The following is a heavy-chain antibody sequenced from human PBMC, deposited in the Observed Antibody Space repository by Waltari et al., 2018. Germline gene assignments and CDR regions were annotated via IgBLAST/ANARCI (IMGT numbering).Heavy chain of an antibody. J-gene: IGHJ6*02. CDR3: ARENWNLYYYYGMDV. Sequence: QVTLKESGPVLVKPTETLTLTCTVSGFSLSNARMGVSWIRQPPGKALEWLAHIFSTDEKSYSTTLKSRLTISKDTSKSQVVLTMTNMDPVDTATYYCARENWNLYYYYGMDVWGQGTTVTVSS. CDR2: IFSTDEK. V-gene: IGHV2-26*01. CDR1: GFSLSNARMG. D-gene: IGHD1-1*01.